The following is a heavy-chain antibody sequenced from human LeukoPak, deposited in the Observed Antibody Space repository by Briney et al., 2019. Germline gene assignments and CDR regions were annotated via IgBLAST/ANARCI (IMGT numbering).Heavy chain of an antibody. Sequence: GGSLRVSCAASGLTVSSNYMSWVRQAPGKGLEWVAYISSSSSTLHYADPVKGRFTISRDNANNSLYLQMNSLRDEDTAVYYCAREESGGYFDYWGQGTLVTVSS. V-gene: IGHV3-48*02. J-gene: IGHJ4*02. CDR2: ISSSSSTL. CDR1: GLTVSSNY. CDR3: AREESGGYFDY. D-gene: IGHD2-8*02.